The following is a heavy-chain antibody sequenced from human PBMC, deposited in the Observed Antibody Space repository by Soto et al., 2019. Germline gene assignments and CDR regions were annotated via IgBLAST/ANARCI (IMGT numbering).Heavy chain of an antibody. J-gene: IGHJ6*02. Sequence: SQTLSLTCAISGDSVSSNSAAWNWIRKSPSRGLEWLGRTYYRSKWYNDYAVSVKSRITINPDTSKNQFSLQLNSVTPGDTAVYYCARVKIAARPPGYYYYGMDVWGQGTTVTVSS. CDR2: TYYRSKWYN. CDR1: GDSVSSNSAA. D-gene: IGHD6-6*01. CDR3: ARVKIAARPPGYYYYGMDV. V-gene: IGHV6-1*01.